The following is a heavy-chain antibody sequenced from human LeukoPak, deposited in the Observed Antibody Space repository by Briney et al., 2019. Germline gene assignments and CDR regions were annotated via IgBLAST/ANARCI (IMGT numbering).Heavy chain of an antibody. CDR1: GGSVSSSSYY. J-gene: IGHJ5*02. Sequence: SETLSLTCTVSGGSVSSSSYYWAWIRQPPGKGLEWIGSIYYSGSTFYNPSLKSRLTISVDTSKNQFSLKLSSVTAADTAVYYSARELLASSSPNRGIDWFDPWGQGTLVTVSS. CDR2: IYYSGST. V-gene: IGHV4-39*07. D-gene: IGHD3-3*02. CDR3: ARELLASSSPNRGIDWFDP.